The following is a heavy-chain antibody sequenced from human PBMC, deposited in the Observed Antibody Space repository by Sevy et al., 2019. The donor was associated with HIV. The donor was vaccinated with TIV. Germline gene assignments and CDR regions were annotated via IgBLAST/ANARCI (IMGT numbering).Heavy chain of an antibody. D-gene: IGHD4-17*01. CDR3: ARADYGDYSGEFDY. V-gene: IGHV3-48*01. CDR2: ISSSSSSI. Sequence: GGSLRLSCAVSGFTLSSYSMNWVRQAPGKGLEWVSYISSSSSSIYYADSVKGRFTISRDNAKNSLYLQMNSLRAEDTAVYYCARADYGDYSGEFDYWGQGTLVTVSS. CDR1: GFTLSSYS. J-gene: IGHJ4*02.